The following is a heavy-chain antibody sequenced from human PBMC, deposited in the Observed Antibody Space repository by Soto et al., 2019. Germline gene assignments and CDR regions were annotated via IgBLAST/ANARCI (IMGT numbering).Heavy chain of an antibody. Sequence: GASVKVSCKASGYTFTTYGFIWVRQAPGQGLEWLGWISAYNGNTKYAQNLQGRVTMTTDTSTSTAYMELGSLRSDDTAVYYCARFRSFYHGSGSHKGSDYWGQGTLVTVSS. J-gene: IGHJ4*02. CDR2: ISAYNGNT. V-gene: IGHV1-18*01. CDR1: GYTFTTYG. CDR3: ARFRSFYHGSGSHKGSDY. D-gene: IGHD3-10*01.